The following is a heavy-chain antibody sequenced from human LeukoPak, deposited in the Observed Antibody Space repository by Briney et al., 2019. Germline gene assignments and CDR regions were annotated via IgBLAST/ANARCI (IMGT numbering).Heavy chain of an antibody. CDR3: AKAGPGFGFDY. CDR2: IKQDGSEK. CDR1: GFTFSSYW. J-gene: IGHJ4*02. V-gene: IGHV3-7*01. D-gene: IGHD3-10*01. Sequence: PGGSLRLSCAASGFTFSSYWMSWVRQAPGKGLEWVANIKQDGSEKYYVDSVKGRFTISRDNAKNSLYLQMNSLRAEDTALYYCAKAGPGFGFDYWGQGTLVTVSS.